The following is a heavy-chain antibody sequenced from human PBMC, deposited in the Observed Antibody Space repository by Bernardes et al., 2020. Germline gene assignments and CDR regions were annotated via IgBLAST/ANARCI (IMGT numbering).Heavy chain of an antibody. J-gene: IGHJ4*02. Sequence: SETLSLTCTVSGDSISSSSYYWGWIRQPPGKGLEWIGSIYYSGSTYYNPSLKSRVTISVDTSKNQFSLKLSSVTAADTAVYYCARLYGASTPYYFDYWGQGTLVTVSS. CDR1: GDSISSSSYY. D-gene: IGHD4-17*01. V-gene: IGHV4-39*01. CDR3: ARLYGASTPYYFDY. CDR2: IYYSGST.